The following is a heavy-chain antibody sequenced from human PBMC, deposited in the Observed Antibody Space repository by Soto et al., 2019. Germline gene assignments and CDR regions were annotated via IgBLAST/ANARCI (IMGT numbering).Heavy chain of an antibody. D-gene: IGHD1-7*01. CDR3: ARGGSGTYYSFDY. Sequence: SETLSLTCAVYGGSFSGYYWIWIRQTPGKGLEWIGEINHSGNTNYNPSLKSRVTISADTSKNQFSLKLTSVTAADRAVYFCARGGSGTYYSFDYWGQGTLVTVSS. CDR1: GGSFSGYY. J-gene: IGHJ4*02. CDR2: INHSGNT. V-gene: IGHV4-34*01.